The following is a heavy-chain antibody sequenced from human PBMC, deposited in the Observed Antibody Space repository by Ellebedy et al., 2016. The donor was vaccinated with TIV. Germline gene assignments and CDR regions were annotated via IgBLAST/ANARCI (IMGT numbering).Heavy chain of an antibody. V-gene: IGHV4-31*03. Sequence: SETLSLXXIVSGGSFSSGDYYWSWIRQHPGKGLEWIGYIDYSGSTYYTPSLKSRVDISVDTSKNHFSLNLNSVTAADTALYYCARMTYDYYMDVWGKGTTVTVSS. J-gene: IGHJ6*03. CDR3: ARMTYDYYMDV. CDR1: GGSFSSGDYY. CDR2: IDYSGST.